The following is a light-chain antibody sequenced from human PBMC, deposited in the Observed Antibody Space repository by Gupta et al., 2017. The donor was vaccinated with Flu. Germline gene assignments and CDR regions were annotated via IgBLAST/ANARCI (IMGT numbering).Light chain of an antibody. V-gene: IGKV3D-20*01. J-gene: IGKJ4*01. CDR3: QQYGSSSALT. CDR2: GAS. Sequence: EIVFSQSLATLSLSPVERATLSCGASQSVTSSQLAWYQQKPGLAPRLLIYGASSRATGIPERFSGSGSGTDFTLTISRLEPEDFALYYCQQYGSSSALTFGRGTKVEIK. CDR1: QSVTSSQ.